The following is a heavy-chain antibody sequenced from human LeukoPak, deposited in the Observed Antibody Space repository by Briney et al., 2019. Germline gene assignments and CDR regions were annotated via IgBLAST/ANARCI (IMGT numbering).Heavy chain of an antibody. CDR2: IRTSSNYI. CDR3: ARGRESSSWDNWFDP. V-gene: IGHV3-21*06. J-gene: IGHJ5*02. CDR1: GFTFSNYS. Sequence: PGGSLRLSCAASGFTFSNYSMNWVRQAPRKGLEWVSSIRTSSNYIYYADSVKGRFTISRDNAKNSLYLQMNSLRAEDTAVYYCARGRESSSWDNWFDPWGQGTLVTVSS. D-gene: IGHD6-13*01.